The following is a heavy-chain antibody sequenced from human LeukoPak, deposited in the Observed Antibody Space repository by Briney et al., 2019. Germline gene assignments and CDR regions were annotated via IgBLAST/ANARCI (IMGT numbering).Heavy chain of an antibody. CDR1: GYTFTNYF. CDR2: INPTGGGT. CDR3: VRGDQITTVLNDAFSI. J-gene: IGHJ3*02. V-gene: IGHV1-46*01. D-gene: IGHD4-23*01. Sequence: GASATVSCKASGYTFTNYFMHWVRQVPGQGLEWMGVINPTGGGTTYAQRFQGRVTMTRDTSTSAVHMELSSLRSEDTAVYYCVRGDQITTVLNDAFSIWGQGTMVTVS.